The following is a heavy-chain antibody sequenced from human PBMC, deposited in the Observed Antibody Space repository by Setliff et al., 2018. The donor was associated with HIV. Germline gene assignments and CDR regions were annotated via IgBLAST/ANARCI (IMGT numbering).Heavy chain of an antibody. CDR1: GGSISSSSYY. V-gene: IGHV4-39*01. CDR3: ARAVPLRMGGRGPFDY. D-gene: IGHD2-15*01. J-gene: IGHJ4*02. Sequence: PSETLSLTCTVSGGSISSSSYYWGWIRQPPVKGLEWIGSIYYSGSTYYNPSLKSRVTISVDTSKNQFSLKLSSVTAADTAVYYCARAVPLRMGGRGPFDYWGQGTLVTVSS. CDR2: IYYSGST.